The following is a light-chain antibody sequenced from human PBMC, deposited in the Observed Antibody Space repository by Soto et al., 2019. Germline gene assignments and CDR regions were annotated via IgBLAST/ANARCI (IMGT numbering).Light chain of an antibody. J-gene: IGLJ2*01. CDR3: SSYTSSSAWV. V-gene: IGLV2-18*02. CDR2: EVS. Sequence: QSALTQPPSVSGSPGQSVTISCTGTSSDVGSYNRVSWYQQPPGTAPKLMIYEVSNRPSGVPDRFSGSKSGNTASLTISGRQAEDEADYYCSSYTSSSAWVFGGGTKVTVL. CDR1: SSDVGSYNR.